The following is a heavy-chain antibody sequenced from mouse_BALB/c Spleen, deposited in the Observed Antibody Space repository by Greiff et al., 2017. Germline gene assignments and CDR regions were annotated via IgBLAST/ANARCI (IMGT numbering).Heavy chain of an antibody. V-gene: IGHV1-39*01. CDR3: ARSGYGNYGFDV. J-gene: IGHJ1*01. D-gene: IGHD2-1*01. CDR1: GYSFTDYI. Sequence: EVQLQQTGPELVKPGASVKISCKASGYSFTDYIMLWVKQSHGKSLEWIGNINPYYGSTSYNLKFKGKATLTVDKSSSTAYMQLNSLTSEDSAVYYCARSGYGNYGFDVWGAGTTVTVSS. CDR2: INPYYGST.